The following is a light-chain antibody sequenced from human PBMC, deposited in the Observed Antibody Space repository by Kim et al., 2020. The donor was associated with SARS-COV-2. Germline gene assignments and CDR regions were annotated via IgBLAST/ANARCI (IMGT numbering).Light chain of an antibody. CDR1: QSISIY. V-gene: IGKV3-11*01. J-gene: IGKJ1*01. CDR2: DAS. Sequence: EIVLTQSPATLSLSPGERATLSCRASQSISIYLAWYQQKPGQAPSLLIYDASNRATGIPARFSGSGSGTDFTLTISSLEPEDFALYYCQHRYNWPLTFGQGTKVDIK. CDR3: QHRYNWPLT.